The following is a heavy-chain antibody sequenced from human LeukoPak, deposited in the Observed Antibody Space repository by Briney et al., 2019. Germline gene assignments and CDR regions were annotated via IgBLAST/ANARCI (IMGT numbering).Heavy chain of an antibody. CDR2: INANTGNP. V-gene: IGHV7-4-1*02. CDR3: ARVGITMVRGKAGWFDP. Sequence: ASVKVSCKASGYTFTSYAMHWVRQAPGQRLECMGWINANTGNPTYAQGFTGRFVFSLDTSVSTAYLQISSLKAEDTAVYYCARVGITMVRGKAGWFDPWGQGTLVTVSS. J-gene: IGHJ5*02. D-gene: IGHD3-10*01. CDR1: GYTFTSYA.